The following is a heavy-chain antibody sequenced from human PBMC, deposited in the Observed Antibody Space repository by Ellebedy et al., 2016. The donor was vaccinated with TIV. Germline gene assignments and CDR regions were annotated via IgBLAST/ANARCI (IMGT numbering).Heavy chain of an antibody. CDR3: ARSRTTVVTGFQH. Sequence: GESLKISXAASGFTFSTSSMTWVRQAPGKGLAWVSSITSFGSNIYYADSVKGRFIISRDNAKNSLYLQMNSLRAEDTAVYYCARSRTTVVTGFQHWGQGTLVTVSS. D-gene: IGHD4-23*01. J-gene: IGHJ1*01. CDR1: GFTFSTSS. CDR2: ITSFGSNI. V-gene: IGHV3-21*01.